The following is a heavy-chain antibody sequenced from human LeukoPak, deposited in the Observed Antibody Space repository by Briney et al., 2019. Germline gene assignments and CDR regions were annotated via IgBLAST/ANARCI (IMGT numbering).Heavy chain of an antibody. Sequence: GESLRLSCAASGFTFSSYGMHWVRQAPGKGLAWVAIILYDGSNKYYADSVKGRFTISGDNSKNTLYLQMNSLRAEDTAVYYCARASATRRWLDYWGQGTLVTVSS. CDR1: GFTFSSYG. CDR2: ILYDGSNK. V-gene: IGHV3-30*19. CDR3: ARASATRRWLDY. D-gene: IGHD2-15*01. J-gene: IGHJ4*02.